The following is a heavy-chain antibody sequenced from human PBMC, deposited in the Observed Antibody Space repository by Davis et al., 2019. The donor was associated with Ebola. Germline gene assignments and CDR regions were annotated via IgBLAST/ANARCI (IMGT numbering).Heavy chain of an antibody. CDR1: GGSISSSSYY. V-gene: IGHV4-39*01. D-gene: IGHD6-19*01. CDR2: IYYSGST. CDR3: ARSYSSGWLRVDY. J-gene: IGHJ4*02. Sequence: GSLRLSCTVSGGSISSSSYYWGWIRQPPGKGLEWIGRIYYSGSTYYNPSLKSRVTISVDTSKNQFSLKLSSVTAADTAVYYCARSYSSGWLRVDYWGQGTLVTVSS.